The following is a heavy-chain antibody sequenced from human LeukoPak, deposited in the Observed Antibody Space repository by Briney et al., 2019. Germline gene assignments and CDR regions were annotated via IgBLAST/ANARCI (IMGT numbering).Heavy chain of an antibody. CDR3: AKEGRVAADTGDYLDY. Sequence: GGSLRLSCAVSGFTVRSNYMSWVRRAPGKGLEGVSGISGSGDTTKYADSVKGRFTISRDNSKNTLYLQMNSLRADDTAVYYCAKEGRVAADTGDYLDYWGQGTLVTVSS. V-gene: IGHV3-23*01. CDR1: GFTVRSNY. CDR2: ISGSGDTT. J-gene: IGHJ4*02. D-gene: IGHD6-13*01.